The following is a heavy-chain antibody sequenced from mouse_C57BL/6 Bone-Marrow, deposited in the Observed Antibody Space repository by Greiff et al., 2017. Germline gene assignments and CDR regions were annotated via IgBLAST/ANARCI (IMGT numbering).Heavy chain of an antibody. CDR3: TRYDGYYPY. CDR1: GYTFTDYE. CDR2: IDPETGGT. J-gene: IGHJ2*01. D-gene: IGHD2-3*01. Sequence: QVQLQQSGAELVRPGASVTLSCKASGYTFTDYEMHWVKQTPVHGLEWIGAIDPETGGTAYNQKFKGKAILTADKSSSTAYMELRSLTSEDSAVYYCTRYDGYYPYWGQGTTLTVSS. V-gene: IGHV1-15*01.